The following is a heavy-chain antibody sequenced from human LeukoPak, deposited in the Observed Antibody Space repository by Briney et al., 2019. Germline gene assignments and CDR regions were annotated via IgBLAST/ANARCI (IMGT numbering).Heavy chain of an antibody. V-gene: IGHV3-23*01. CDR1: GFTFTTYG. Sequence: GALRLSCSASGFTFTTYGMNWVRQAPGKGLEWVSGIGGSGTRTYYADSVKGRFTISRDNAKNTQYLQMSSLRAEDTAVYYCARSGRGGAFDIWGQGTMVTVSS. CDR2: IGGSGTRT. CDR3: ARSGRGGAFDI. D-gene: IGHD1-26*01. J-gene: IGHJ3*02.